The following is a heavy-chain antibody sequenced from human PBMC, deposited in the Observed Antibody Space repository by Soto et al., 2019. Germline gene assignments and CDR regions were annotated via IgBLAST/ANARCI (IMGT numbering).Heavy chain of an antibody. CDR2: IVVGSGNT. V-gene: IGHV1-58*01. J-gene: IGHJ6*02. Sequence: SVKVSCKASGFTFTSSAVQWVRQARGQRLEWIGWIVVGSGNTNYAQKFQEGVTITRDMSTSTAYMELSSLRSEDTAVYYCAASYDFWSGPRGAYYYYGMDVWGQGTTVTV. CDR1: GFTFTSSA. CDR3: AASYDFWSGPRGAYYYYGMDV. D-gene: IGHD3-3*01.